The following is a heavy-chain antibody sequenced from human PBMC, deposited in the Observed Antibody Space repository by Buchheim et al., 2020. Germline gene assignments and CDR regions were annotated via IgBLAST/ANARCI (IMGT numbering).Heavy chain of an antibody. CDR2: ISGSGGST. Sequence: EVQLVESGGGLVQPGGSLRLSCAASGFTFSSYVMSWVRQAPGKGLEWVSAISGSGGSTYYADSVKGRFTISRDNSKNPLYLQMNSLRAEDTAVYYCAKVGALVGPTRNWGSYGMDVWGQGTT. V-gene: IGHV3-23*04. CDR3: AKVGALVGPTRNWGSYGMDV. CDR1: GFTFSSYV. J-gene: IGHJ6*02. D-gene: IGHD7-27*01.